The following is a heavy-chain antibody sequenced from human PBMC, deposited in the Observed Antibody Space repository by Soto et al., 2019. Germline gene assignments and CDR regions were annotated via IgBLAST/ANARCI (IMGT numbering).Heavy chain of an antibody. J-gene: IGHJ4*02. Sequence: ASVKVSCKASGYTFTGYYVHWVRQAPGQGLEWMGWINPKTGDTNYGQNFQGWVTITADTSMSTRYMELSRLRSDDTAVYYCARVDTAIFPPRFDYWGQGTLVTVSS. D-gene: IGHD5-18*01. CDR3: ARVDTAIFPPRFDY. CDR1: GYTFTGYY. CDR2: INPKTGDT. V-gene: IGHV1-2*04.